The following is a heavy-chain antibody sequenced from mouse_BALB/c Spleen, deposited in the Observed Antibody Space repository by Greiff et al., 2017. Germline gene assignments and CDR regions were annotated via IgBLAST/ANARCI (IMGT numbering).Heavy chain of an antibody. CDR2: IYPGNSDT. D-gene: IGHD3-1*01. V-gene: IGHV1-5*01. CDR1: GSSFTSSW. Sequence: EVKLQQSGTVLARPGASVKMSCKASGSSFTSSWMHWVKQRPGQGLEWIGAIYPGNSDTSYNQKFKGKAKLTAVTSASTAYMELSSLTNEDSAVYYCTRSMAARATSLFDYWGQGTTLTVSS. CDR3: TRSMAARATSLFDY. J-gene: IGHJ2*01.